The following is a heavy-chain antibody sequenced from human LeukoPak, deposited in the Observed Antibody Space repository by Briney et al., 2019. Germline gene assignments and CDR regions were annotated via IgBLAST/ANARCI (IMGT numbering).Heavy chain of an antibody. Sequence: SGGSLRLSCAASGFRFSSYWMSWVRQAPGKGLEWMANINQDGTEKYYVDSVKGRFTISRDSAKNSLSLQMNSLRVEDTAVYYCARDGMPFDWWGQGNLVTVSS. CDR1: GFRFSSYW. CDR2: INQDGTEK. CDR3: ARDGMPFDW. V-gene: IGHV3-7*04. J-gene: IGHJ4*02. D-gene: IGHD1-1*01.